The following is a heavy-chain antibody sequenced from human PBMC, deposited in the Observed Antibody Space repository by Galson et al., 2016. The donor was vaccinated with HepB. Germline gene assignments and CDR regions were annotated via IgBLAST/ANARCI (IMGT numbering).Heavy chain of an antibody. J-gene: IGHJ4*02. D-gene: IGHD6-19*01. CDR2: ISSSSRNYT. V-gene: IGHV3-11*06. CDR3: ARDGREGAVAEGDFDH. CDR1: GFRFGDFF. Sequence: SLRLSCAASGFRFGDFFMSWIRQAPGKGPEWLSYISSSSRNYTNYVDSVKGRFTIPRDNAKNLLFLQMNSLRVADTAVYYCARDGREGAVAEGDFDHWGQGVLVTVSA.